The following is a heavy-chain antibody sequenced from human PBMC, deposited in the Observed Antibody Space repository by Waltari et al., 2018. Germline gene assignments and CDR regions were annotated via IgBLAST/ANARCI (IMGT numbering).Heavy chain of an antibody. CDR3: AREGNGFAFDY. J-gene: IGHJ3*01. D-gene: IGHD6-25*01. V-gene: IGHV1-2*02. CDR1: GYTFTGFY. Sequence: QVQLIQSGAEVKKPGASMKVSCRAYGYTFTGFYLHWVRQAPGQGLEWLGSVGPHSGDAYIAQKFQGRLALTRGSSLDTAYMELTGLTRKDAAVYYCAREGNGFAFDYWGRGTTVSVS. CDR2: VGPHSGDA.